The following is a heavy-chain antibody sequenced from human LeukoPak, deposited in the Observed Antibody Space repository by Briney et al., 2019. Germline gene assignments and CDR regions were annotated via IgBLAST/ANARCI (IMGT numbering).Heavy chain of an antibody. CDR3: AREMPRRKNGSGSYAGVNWFDP. CDR1: GYTFTGYY. J-gene: IGHJ5*02. Sequence: ASVKVSCKASGYTFTGYYMHWVRQAPGQGLEWMGWINPNSGGTNYAQKFQGRVTMTRDTSISTAYMELSRLRSDDTAVYYCAREMPRRKNGSGSYAGVNWFDPWGQGTLVTVSS. V-gene: IGHV1-2*02. CDR2: INPNSGGT. D-gene: IGHD3-10*01.